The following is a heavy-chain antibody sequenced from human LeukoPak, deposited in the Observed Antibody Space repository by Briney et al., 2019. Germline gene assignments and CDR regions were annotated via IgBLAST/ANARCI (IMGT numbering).Heavy chain of an antibody. D-gene: IGHD3-9*01. CDR2: IYYSGST. Sequence: SETLSLTCTVSGGSISSYYWSWIRQPPGKGLEWIGSIYYSGSTYYNPSLKSRVTISVDTSKNQFSLKLSSVTAADTAVYYCARHMTYGYFDWLYYYYGMDVWGQGTTVTVSS. V-gene: IGHV4-39*01. CDR3: ARHMTYGYFDWLYYYYGMDV. CDR1: GGSISSYY. J-gene: IGHJ6*02.